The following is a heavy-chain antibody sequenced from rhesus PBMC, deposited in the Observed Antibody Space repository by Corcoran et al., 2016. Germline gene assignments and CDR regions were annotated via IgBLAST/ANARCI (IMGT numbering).Heavy chain of an antibody. Sequence: QVQLQESVPGLVTPSETLSPTCAVSGGSFSGSYWGWCRQPPGKGLEWSGYISGSSGSTDYNPSLKSRVTISTDTSKNQFSLKLSSVTAADTAVYYCAAYYGSGFGLDYWGQGVLVTVSS. J-gene: IGHJ4*01. CDR2: ISGSSGST. D-gene: IGHD3-28*01. CDR1: GGSFSGSY. V-gene: IGHV4-165*01. CDR3: AAYYGSGFGLDY.